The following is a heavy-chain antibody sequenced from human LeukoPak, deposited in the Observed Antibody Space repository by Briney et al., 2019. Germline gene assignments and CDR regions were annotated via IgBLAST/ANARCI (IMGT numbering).Heavy chain of an antibody. CDR3: AKAAGYGSGSYSDY. Sequence: PGGSLRLSCAASGFTFDDYAMHWVRHAPGKGVEWVSGISWNSGNIGYADSVKGRFTISRDNAKNSLYLQMNSLRAEDTALYYCAKAAGYGSGSYSDYWGQGTLVTVSS. CDR2: ISWNSGNI. V-gene: IGHV3-9*01. D-gene: IGHD3-10*01. J-gene: IGHJ4*02. CDR1: GFTFDDYA.